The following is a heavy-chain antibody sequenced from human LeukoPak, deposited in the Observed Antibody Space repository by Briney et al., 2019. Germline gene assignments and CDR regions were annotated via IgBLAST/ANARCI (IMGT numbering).Heavy chain of an antibody. D-gene: IGHD5-18*01. J-gene: IGHJ6*02. CDR3: ARGRKYSYGTYYYGLDV. CDR2: ISSNGGST. CDR1: GFTFSSYA. V-gene: IGHV3-64*04. Sequence: GGSLRLSCSASGFTFSSYAMHWVRQAPGKGLEYVSAISSNGGSTYYADSVKGRFTISRDNSKNTLCLQMNSLRAEDTAVYYCARGRKYSYGTYYYGLDVWGQGTLVTVSS.